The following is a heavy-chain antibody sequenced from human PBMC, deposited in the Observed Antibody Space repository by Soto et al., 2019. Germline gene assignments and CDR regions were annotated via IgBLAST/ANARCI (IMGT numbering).Heavy chain of an antibody. CDR1: GYAFTTYG. V-gene: IGHV1-18*01. CDR3: ARDPTSRFYSDRSGMFLEDWYFDL. Sequence: GASVKVSCKGSGYAFTTYGITWVRQAPGQGLEWMGWISAHNGNTNYAQKLQGRVTVTRDTSTSTAYMELSSLRSEDTALYYCARDPTSRFYSDRSGMFLEDWYFDLWGRGTLVTVSS. D-gene: IGHD3-22*01. J-gene: IGHJ2*01. CDR2: ISAHNGNT.